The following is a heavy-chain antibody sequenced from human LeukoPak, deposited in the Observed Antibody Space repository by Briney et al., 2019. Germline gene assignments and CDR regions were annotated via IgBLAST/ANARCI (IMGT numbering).Heavy chain of an antibody. CDR1: GSTFSSYW. Sequence: PGGSLRLSCAASGSTFSSYWMSWVRQAPGKGLEWVANIKQDGSEKYYVDSVKGRFTISRDNAKNSLYLQMNSLRAEDTAVYYCARDAKALYGMDVWGQGTTVTVSS. J-gene: IGHJ6*02. CDR3: ARDAKALYGMDV. V-gene: IGHV3-7*01. CDR2: IKQDGSEK.